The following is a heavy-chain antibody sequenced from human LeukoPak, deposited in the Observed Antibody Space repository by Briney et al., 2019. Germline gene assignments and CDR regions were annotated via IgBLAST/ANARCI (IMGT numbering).Heavy chain of an antibody. CDR2: IIPILGIA. CDR1: GGTFSSYT. Sequence: SVKVSCKASGGTFSSYTISWLRQAPEQGLEWMGRIIPILGIANYAQKFQGRVTITADKSTSTAYMELSSLRSEDTAVYYCARSGYPWRFFDYWGQGTLVTVSS. D-gene: IGHD3-3*01. V-gene: IGHV1-69*02. CDR3: ARSGYPWRFFDY. J-gene: IGHJ4*02.